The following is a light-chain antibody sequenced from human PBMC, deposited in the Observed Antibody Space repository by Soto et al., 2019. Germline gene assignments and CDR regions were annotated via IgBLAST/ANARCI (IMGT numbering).Light chain of an antibody. CDR1: SSDVGGYNY. Sequence: QSALTQPASVSGSPGQSITISCTGTSSDVGGYNYVSWYQQHPGKAPKLMIYDVSNRPSGVSNRFSGSKSGNTASLTISGLQAEDEADYYCRSYKSSSSYVFGTGTKVTVL. CDR2: DVS. V-gene: IGLV2-14*01. J-gene: IGLJ1*01. CDR3: RSYKSSSSYV.